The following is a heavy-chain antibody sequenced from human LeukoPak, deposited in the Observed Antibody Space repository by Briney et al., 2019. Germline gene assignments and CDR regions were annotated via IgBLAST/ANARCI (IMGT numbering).Heavy chain of an antibody. V-gene: IGHV3-21*01. Sequence: KPGRSLRLSCVASGFTFSSYSMNWVRQAPGKGLEWVSSISSSSSYIYYADSVKGRFTISRDNAKNSLYLQMNSLRAEDTAVYYCARGDYGLFDPWGQGTLVTVSS. J-gene: IGHJ5*02. CDR3: ARGDYGLFDP. D-gene: IGHD4/OR15-4a*01. CDR2: ISSSSSYI. CDR1: GFTFSSYS.